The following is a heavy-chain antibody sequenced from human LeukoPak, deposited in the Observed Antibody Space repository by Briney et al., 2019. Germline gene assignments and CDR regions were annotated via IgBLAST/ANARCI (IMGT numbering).Heavy chain of an antibody. CDR3: ASGHYDSSGYLGYFDY. CDR2: ISYDGSNK. Sequence: GGSLRLSCAASGFTLSSYAMHRVRQAPGKGLEWVAVISYDGSNKYYADSVKGRITISRDNSKNTLYLQMNSLRAEDTAVYYCASGHYDSSGYLGYFDYWGQGTLVTVSS. V-gene: IGHV3-30*01. D-gene: IGHD3-22*01. CDR1: GFTLSSYA. J-gene: IGHJ4*02.